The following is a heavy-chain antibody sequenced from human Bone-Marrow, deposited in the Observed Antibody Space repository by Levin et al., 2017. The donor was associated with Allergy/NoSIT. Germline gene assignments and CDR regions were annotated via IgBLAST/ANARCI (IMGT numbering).Heavy chain of an antibody. CDR2: IYYSGST. Sequence: SETLSLTCTVSGGSISSYYWSWIRQPPGKGLEWIGYIYYSGSTNYNPSLKSRVTISVDTSKNQFSLQLRSVTAADPAVYYCARAGHYDVSLLGSWGEGPLVPVSS. J-gene: IGHJ5*02. V-gene: IGHV4-59*01. D-gene: IGHD3-3*01. CDR3: ARAGHYDVSLLGS. CDR1: GGSISSYY.